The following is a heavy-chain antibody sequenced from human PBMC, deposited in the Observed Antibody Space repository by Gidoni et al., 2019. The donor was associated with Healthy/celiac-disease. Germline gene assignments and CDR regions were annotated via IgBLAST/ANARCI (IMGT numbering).Heavy chain of an antibody. CDR1: GFTFGDYA. V-gene: IGHV3-49*05. Sequence: EVQLVESGGGLVKPGRSLRLSCTASGFTFGDYAMRWFRQAPGKGLELVGVIRSKAYGGTTEYAASVKGRFTISRDDSKSIAYLQMNSLKTEDTAVYYCTRGRAGASYFDYWGQGTLVTVSS. CDR2: IRSKAYGGTT. CDR3: TRGRAGASYFDY. J-gene: IGHJ4*02. D-gene: IGHD1-26*01.